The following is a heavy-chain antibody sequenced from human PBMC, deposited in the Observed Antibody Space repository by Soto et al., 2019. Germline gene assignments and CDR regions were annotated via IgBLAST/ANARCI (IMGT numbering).Heavy chain of an antibody. V-gene: IGHV4-31*03. CDR3: ANSNTAMVLNFDY. Sequence: SETLSLTCTVSGGSISSGGYYWSWIRQHPGKGLEWIGYIYYSGSTYYNPSLKSRVTISVDTSKNQFSLKLSSVTAADTAVYYCANSNTAMVLNFDYWGRGTLVTVSS. CDR1: GGSISSGGYY. CDR2: IYYSGST. D-gene: IGHD5-18*01. J-gene: IGHJ4*02.